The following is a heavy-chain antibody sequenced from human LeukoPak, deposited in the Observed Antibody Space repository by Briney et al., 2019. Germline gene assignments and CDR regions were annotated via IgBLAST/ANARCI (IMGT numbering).Heavy chain of an antibody. V-gene: IGHV6-1*01. D-gene: IGHD6-19*01. CDR3: ARASAVAGKNLAYYFDY. Sequence: SQTLSLTCAISGDSVSSNSAAWNWIRQSPSRGLEWLGRTYYRSKWYNDYAVSVKSRITINPDTSKNQVSLQLNSVTPEDTAVYYCARASAVAGKNLAYYFDYWGQGTLVTVSS. CDR1: GDSVSSNSAA. CDR2: TYYRSKWYN. J-gene: IGHJ4*02.